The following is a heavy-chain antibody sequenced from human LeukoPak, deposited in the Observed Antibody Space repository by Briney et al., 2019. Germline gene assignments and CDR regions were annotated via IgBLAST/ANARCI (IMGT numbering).Heavy chain of an antibody. V-gene: IGHV3-7*01. D-gene: IGHD2-15*01. J-gene: IGHJ3*02. CDR1: GFTFTTYW. Sequence: GGSLRLSCAASGFTFTTYWMGWVRQAPGKGLEWVANIKQDGSEQYYVDSVKCRFTISRDNAKNPLSLQMNSLRAEDTAVYYCARDQFCSGGSCYLGAFDIWGQGTMVTVSS. CDR2: IKQDGSEQ. CDR3: ARDQFCSGGSCYLGAFDI.